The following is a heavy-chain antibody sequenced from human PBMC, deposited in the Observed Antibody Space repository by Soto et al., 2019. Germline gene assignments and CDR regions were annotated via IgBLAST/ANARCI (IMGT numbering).Heavy chain of an antibody. Sequence: SETLSLTCTVSGGSITSGGYYWSWIRRHPGKGLEWIGYIYSSGSTYYNPSLKSRVTISVDTSKNQFSLELSSVTAADTAVYYCAKEDGSSMVGLYYYYGMDVWGQGTTVTVSS. D-gene: IGHD6-6*01. J-gene: IGHJ6*02. V-gene: IGHV4-31*03. CDR3: AKEDGSSMVGLYYYYGMDV. CDR1: GGSITSGGYY. CDR2: IYSSGST.